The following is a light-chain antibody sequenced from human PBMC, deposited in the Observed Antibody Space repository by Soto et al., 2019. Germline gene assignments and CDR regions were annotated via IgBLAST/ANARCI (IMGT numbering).Light chain of an antibody. J-gene: IGKJ4*01. V-gene: IGKV3-20*01. CDR1: QRITSAY. CDR3: QQYGSSLALT. CDR2: GAS. Sequence: EFVLTQSPGTLSLSPGERATLSCRVSQRITSAYLAWYQQKPGQAPRLLIYGASSRATGVPGRFSGSGSGTDFTLTISRLEPEDFAVCYCQQYGSSLALTFGGGTKVDIK.